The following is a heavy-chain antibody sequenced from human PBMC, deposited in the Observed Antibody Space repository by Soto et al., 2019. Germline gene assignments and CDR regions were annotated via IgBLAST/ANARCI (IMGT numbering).Heavy chain of an antibody. CDR2: ISSSSSYI. CDR1: GFSFSTYS. Sequence: EVQLVESGGGLVKPGGSLRLSCAASGFSFSTYSMNWVRQAPGKGLEWVSSISSSSSYIYYADSVKGRFTISRDNAKNSLYLQMNSLRAEDTAVYYCARAGDYVWGSYRSDAFDIWGQGTMVTVSS. D-gene: IGHD3-16*02. J-gene: IGHJ3*02. CDR3: ARAGDYVWGSYRSDAFDI. V-gene: IGHV3-21*01.